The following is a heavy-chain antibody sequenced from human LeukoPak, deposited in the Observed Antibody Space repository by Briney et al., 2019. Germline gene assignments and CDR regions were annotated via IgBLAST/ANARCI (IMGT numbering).Heavy chain of an antibody. CDR2: IIPTLDVA. V-gene: IGHV1-69*04. CDR1: GDNFSSYV. D-gene: IGHD3-16*02. J-gene: IGHJ3*02. Sequence: GSPVKVSCKASGDNFSSYVITWVRQAPGQGLEWMGRIIPTLDVANFAQKFKGRVTITADKSTNTAHLELSSLRSEDTAVYYCTREGVYSPDPSSYHRLPFDIWGKGTVVIVSS. CDR3: TREGVYSPDPSSYHRLPFDI.